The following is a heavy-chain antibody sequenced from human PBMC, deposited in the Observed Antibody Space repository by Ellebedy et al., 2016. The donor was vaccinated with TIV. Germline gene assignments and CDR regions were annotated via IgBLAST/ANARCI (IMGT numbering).Heavy chain of an antibody. V-gene: IGHV1-69*06. Sequence: AASVKVSCKASGGTFRNFAISWVRQATGQGLEWMGGIIPVFDTAKYAQRVQGRVTITADKSTSTAYMELSSLRSEDTAVYYCARDEISSGGYYSPYYWGQGTLVTVSS. D-gene: IGHD3-22*01. CDR2: IIPVFDTA. CDR3: ARDEISSGGYYSPYY. CDR1: GGTFRNFA. J-gene: IGHJ4*02.